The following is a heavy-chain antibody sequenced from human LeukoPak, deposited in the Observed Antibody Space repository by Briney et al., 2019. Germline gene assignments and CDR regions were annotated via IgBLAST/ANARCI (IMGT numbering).Heavy chain of an antibody. CDR3: ARELGSYEGGYYGMDV. Sequence: GGSLRLSCAASGFTFSTRWMSWVRQASGKGLEWVANINEDGSEKNYVESLKGRFTISRDNAKNSLYLQMNSLRAEDTALYYCARELGSYEGGYYGMDVWGQGTTVTVSS. D-gene: IGHD1-26*01. V-gene: IGHV3-7*01. CDR2: INEDGSEK. CDR1: GFTFSTRW. J-gene: IGHJ6*02.